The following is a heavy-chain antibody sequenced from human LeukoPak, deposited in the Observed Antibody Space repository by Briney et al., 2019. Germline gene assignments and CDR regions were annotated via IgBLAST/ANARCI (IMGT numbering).Heavy chain of an antibody. CDR2: ISYDGFNK. CDR1: GFTFSRYW. V-gene: IGHV3-30-3*01. D-gene: IGHD6-13*01. J-gene: IGHJ4*02. Sequence: GGSLRLSCAASGFTFSRYWMHWVRQAPGKGLEWVAVISYDGFNKYYSDSVKGRFTISRDNSKNTLYLQMNSLRGEDTAVYYCARRAAADSFYSDYWGQGTLVTVSS. CDR3: ARRAAADSFYSDY.